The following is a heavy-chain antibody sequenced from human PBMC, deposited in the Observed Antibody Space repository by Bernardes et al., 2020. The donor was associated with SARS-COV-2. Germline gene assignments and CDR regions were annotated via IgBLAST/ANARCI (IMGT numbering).Heavy chain of an antibody. J-gene: IGHJ6*02. CDR1: GGSVSSGSYY. D-gene: IGHD3-16*02. Sequence: ETLSLTCTVSGGSVSSGSYYWSWIRQPPGKGLEWIGYIYYSGSTNYNPSLKSRVTISVDTSKNQFSLKLSSVTAADTAVYYCARGLPYYDYVWGSYRYTDGMDVWGQGTTVTVSS. CDR2: IYYSGST. V-gene: IGHV4-61*01. CDR3: ARGLPYYDYVWGSYRYTDGMDV.